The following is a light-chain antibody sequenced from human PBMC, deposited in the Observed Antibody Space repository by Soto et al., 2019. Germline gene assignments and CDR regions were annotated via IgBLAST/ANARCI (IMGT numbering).Light chain of an antibody. J-gene: IGLJ1*01. CDR1: SSNIGAGYD. Sequence: QSALTQPPSVSGAPGQRVTISCTGSSSNIGAGYDVHWYQQLPGTAPKLLIYDNSNRPSGVPDRFSGSKSGTSASLAITGLQAEDEADYYCQSYDRSLSASRVFGTGTKVTVL. CDR3: QSYDRSLSASRV. V-gene: IGLV1-40*01. CDR2: DNS.